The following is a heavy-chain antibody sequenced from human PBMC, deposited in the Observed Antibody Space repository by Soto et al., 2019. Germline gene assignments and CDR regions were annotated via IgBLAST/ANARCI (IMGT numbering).Heavy chain of an antibody. D-gene: IGHD2-2*01. V-gene: IGHV4-59*02. Sequence: PSGTLSLTCTVSGGVVSGDYWSWIRQPPGKGLEWIGYIYYSGSTNYNPSLKSRVTISVDTSTSTAYMERRSLRSDDTAVYYCARDCSSTSCYFGFAPWGQGTLVTVSS. J-gene: IGHJ5*02. CDR1: GGVVSGDY. CDR2: IYYSGST. CDR3: ARDCSSTSCYFGFAP.